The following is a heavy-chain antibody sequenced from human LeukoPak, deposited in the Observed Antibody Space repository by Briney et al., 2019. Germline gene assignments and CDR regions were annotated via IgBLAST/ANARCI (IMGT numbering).Heavy chain of an antibody. V-gene: IGHV3-7*03. CDR1: GFTFSRFW. Sequence: PGGSLRLSCAASGFTFSRFWMIWVRQAPGKGLEWVANIRQDGREKNYVDSVKGRFTISRDNAKNSLYLQMNSLRAEDTAVYYCARVGTLSYWGQGTLVTVSS. CDR3: ARVGTLSY. D-gene: IGHD1-1*01. CDR2: IRQDGREK. J-gene: IGHJ4*02.